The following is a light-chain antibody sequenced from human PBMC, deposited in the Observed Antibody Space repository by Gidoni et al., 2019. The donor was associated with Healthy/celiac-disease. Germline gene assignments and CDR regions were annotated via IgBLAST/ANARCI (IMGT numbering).Light chain of an antibody. CDR2: QDS. V-gene: IGLV3-1*01. CDR3: QAWDSSTVV. J-gene: IGLJ2*01. CDR1: NLGDKY. Sequence: SYELTQPPSVSVPPGQTASITCSGDNLGDKYACWYQQKPGQSPVLVIYQDSKRPSGIPERFSGSNSGNTATLTISGTQAMDEADYYCQAWDSSTVVFGGGTKLTV.